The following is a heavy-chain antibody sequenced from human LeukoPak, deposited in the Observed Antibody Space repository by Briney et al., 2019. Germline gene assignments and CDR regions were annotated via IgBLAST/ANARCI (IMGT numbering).Heavy chain of an antibody. CDR3: ARDTSDYDFWSGYRI. CDR1: GGSISSGGYY. V-gene: IGHV4-31*03. D-gene: IGHD3-3*01. Sequence: PSQTLSLTCTVSGGSISSGGYYWSWIRQHPGKGLEWTGYIYYSGSTYYNPSLKSRVTISVDTSKNQFSLKLSSVTAADSAVYYCARDTSDYDFWSGYRIWGQGTLVTVSS. CDR2: IYYSGST. J-gene: IGHJ4*02.